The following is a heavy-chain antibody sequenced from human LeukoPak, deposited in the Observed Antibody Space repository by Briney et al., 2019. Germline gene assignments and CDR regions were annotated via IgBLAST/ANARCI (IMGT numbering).Heavy chain of an antibody. D-gene: IGHD4-23*01. CDR1: GFTFSSYA. V-gene: IGHV3-30-3*01. Sequence: PGGSLRLSCAASGFTFSSYAMHWVRQAPGKGLEWVAVISYDGSNKYYADSVKGRFTISRDNSKNTLYLQMNSLRAEDTAVYYCARVIAATVVTGPYYYYGMDVWGQGTTVTVSS. CDR3: ARVIAATVVTGPYYYYGMDV. J-gene: IGHJ6*02. CDR2: ISYDGSNK.